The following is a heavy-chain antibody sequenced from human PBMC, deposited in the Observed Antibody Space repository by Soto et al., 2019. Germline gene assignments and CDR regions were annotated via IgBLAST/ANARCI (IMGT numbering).Heavy chain of an antibody. J-gene: IGHJ5*02. V-gene: IGHV1-69*02. CDR2: IIPILGIA. CDR1: GGTFSSYT. Sequence: QVQLVQSGAGVKKPGSSVKVSCKASGGTFSSYTISWVRQAPGQGLEWMGRIIPILGIANYAQKFQGRVTITADQSTSTADMELSSLRSEDTAVYYCARVVPAAERRFDPWGQGTLVTFSS. D-gene: IGHD2-2*01. CDR3: ARVVPAAERRFDP.